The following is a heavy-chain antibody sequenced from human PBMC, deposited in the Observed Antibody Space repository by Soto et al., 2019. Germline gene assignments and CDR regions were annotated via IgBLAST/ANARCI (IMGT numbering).Heavy chain of an antibody. CDR1: GFSVSSNY. Sequence: GGPLRLSCPAPGFSVSSNYMSWVRQAPGKGLEWVSVICRGGSTYYADSVKGRFTISRDNSKNTLYLQMNSLRAEDTAVYYCAKDREGQIYFDYWGQGTLVTVSS. V-gene: IGHV3-66*01. CDR2: ICRGGST. CDR3: AKDREGQIYFDY. D-gene: IGHD1-26*01. J-gene: IGHJ4*02.